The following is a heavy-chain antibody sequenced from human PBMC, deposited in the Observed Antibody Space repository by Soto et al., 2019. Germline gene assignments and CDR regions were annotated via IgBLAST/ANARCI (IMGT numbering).Heavy chain of an antibody. Sequence: EVQLLESGGGLVQPGGSLRLSCSASGFSFGINSMAWVRQAPGQGLEWVSSISDTANIIFHADSVKGRFTISRDNSRNSLYLPMNSLSAEATALYYCVILALGKFDLWGQGSLVIVSS. J-gene: IGHJ4*02. CDR1: GFSFGINS. CDR2: ISDTANII. D-gene: IGHD1-26*01. CDR3: VILALGKFDL. V-gene: IGHV3-23*01.